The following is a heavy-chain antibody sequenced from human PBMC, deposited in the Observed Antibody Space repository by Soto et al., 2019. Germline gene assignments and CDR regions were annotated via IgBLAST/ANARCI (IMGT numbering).Heavy chain of an antibody. CDR2: IYSGGGT. J-gene: IGHJ4*02. Sequence: EVRLVQSGGGLVQPGGSLRLSCAASLFIVSDNYMSWVRQAPGKGLEWVSLIYSGGGTDYAESVKGRFTISRDNSKNTLYLQMNSLNAEDTGIYYCATRMTTAPYWGQGTVVTVPS. V-gene: IGHV3-66*01. D-gene: IGHD4-17*01. CDR3: ATRMTTAPY. CDR1: LFIVSDNY.